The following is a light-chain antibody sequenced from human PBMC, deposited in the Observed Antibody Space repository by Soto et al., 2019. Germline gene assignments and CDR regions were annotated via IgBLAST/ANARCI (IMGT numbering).Light chain of an antibody. J-gene: IGKJ5*01. CDR1: QSVSSN. V-gene: IGKV3-11*01. CDR3: QQRSNWPPET. CDR2: GAS. Sequence: VMTQSPATLSLSPGERATLSCRASQSVSSNLAWYQQKPGQAPRLLIYGASNRATGIPDRFSGSGSGTDFTLTISSLEPEDFAVYYCQQRSNWPPETFGQGTRLEIK.